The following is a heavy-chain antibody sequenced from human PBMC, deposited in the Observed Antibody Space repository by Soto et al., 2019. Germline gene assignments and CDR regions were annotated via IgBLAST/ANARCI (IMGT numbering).Heavy chain of an antibody. V-gene: IGHV4-34*01. CDR1: GGYFSGYY. Sequence: PSETLSLTYAVYGGYFSGYYWCWIRQPPGKGLEWIGEINHSGSTNYNPSLKSQVPISVGTSKKPFALKLSTVNAADTAVYYRASLRLVGIAVASTSPRPNYFDYWGQGTLVTVSS. CDR2: INHSGST. D-gene: IGHD6-19*01. CDR3: ASLRLVGIAVASTSPRPNYFDY. J-gene: IGHJ4*02.